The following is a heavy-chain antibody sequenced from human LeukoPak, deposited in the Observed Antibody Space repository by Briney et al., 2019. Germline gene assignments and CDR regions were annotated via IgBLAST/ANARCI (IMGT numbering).Heavy chain of an antibody. V-gene: IGHV4-39*01. J-gene: IGHJ4*02. Sequence: PSETLSLTCTLSGGSISCSSHYWRWIRQPPGKGLEWIGSIYYSGSTYYNPSLKSRVTISVDTSKNQFSVKLSSVTAADTAVYYCATQVSSYCGGDCYSFWGQGTLVTVSS. CDR3: ATQVSSYCGGDCYSF. CDR2: IYYSGST. CDR1: GGSISCSSHY. D-gene: IGHD2-21*02.